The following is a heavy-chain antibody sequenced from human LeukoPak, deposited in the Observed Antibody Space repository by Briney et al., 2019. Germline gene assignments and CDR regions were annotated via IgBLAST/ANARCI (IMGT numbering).Heavy chain of an antibody. V-gene: IGHV3-21*01. CDR2: ISSGSGYI. J-gene: IGHJ5*02. CDR3: ARDRIDILTGPRWFDP. Sequence: GGSLRLSCAASGFTFSSYSMNWVRQAPGKGLEWVPSISSGSGYIYYGDSVKGRFTISRDNAKNSLYLQMNSLRAEDTAVYYCARDRIDILTGPRWFDPWGQGTLVTVPS. CDR1: GFTFSSYS. D-gene: IGHD3-9*01.